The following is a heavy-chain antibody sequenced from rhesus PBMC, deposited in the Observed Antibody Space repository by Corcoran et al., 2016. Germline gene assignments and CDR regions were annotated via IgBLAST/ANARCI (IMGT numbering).Heavy chain of an antibody. D-gene: IGHD6-25*01. V-gene: IGHV5-2*01. CDR2: IDPSESDA. CDR3: AKDYSGSWNSGLDY. CDR1: GYSFTSYW. J-gene: IGHJ4*01. Sequence: EVQLVQSEAEVTRPGESLKISCKTSGYSFTSYWITWVRQMPGEGLEWMGAIDPSESDARYSPSFQGQVTISVDKSISTAYLQWTRLKASDSATYYCAKDYSGSWNSGLDYWGQGVLVTVSS.